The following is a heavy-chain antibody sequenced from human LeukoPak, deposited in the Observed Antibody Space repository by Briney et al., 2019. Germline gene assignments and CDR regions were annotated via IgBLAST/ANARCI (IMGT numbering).Heavy chain of an antibody. V-gene: IGHV5-51*01. CDR3: ARLGGYYYDSSGYHPFDY. D-gene: IGHD3-22*01. Sequence: GESLKISCKGSGYSFTSYWIGWVRQMPGKGLEWMGIIYPGDSDTRYSPSFQGQVTISADKSISTAYLRWSSLKASDTAMYYCARLGGYYYDSSGYHPFDYWGQGTLVTVSS. J-gene: IGHJ4*02. CDR2: IYPGDSDT. CDR1: GYSFTSYW.